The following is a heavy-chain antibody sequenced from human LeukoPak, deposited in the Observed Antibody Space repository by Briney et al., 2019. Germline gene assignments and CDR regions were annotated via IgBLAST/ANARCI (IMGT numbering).Heavy chain of an antibody. Sequence: SVKVSCKASGGTFSSYAISWVRQAPGQGLEWMGGIIPIFGTANYAQKFQGRVTITADESTSTAYMELSSLRSEDTAVYYCASLYDYGDYGGDYWGQGTLVTVSS. D-gene: IGHD4-17*01. CDR3: ASLYDYGDYGGDY. CDR2: IIPIFGTA. J-gene: IGHJ4*02. CDR1: GGTFSSYA. V-gene: IGHV1-69*13.